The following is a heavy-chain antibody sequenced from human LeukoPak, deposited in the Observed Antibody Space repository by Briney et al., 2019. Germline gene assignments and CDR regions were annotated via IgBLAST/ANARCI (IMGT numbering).Heavy chain of an antibody. V-gene: IGHV1-8*01. CDR1: GYTFTSYD. Sequence: ASVKVSCKASGYTFTSYDINWVRQATGLGLEWMGWMNPNSGNTGYAQRFQGRVTMTRNTSISTAYMELSSLRSEDTAVYYCARGSEGGVTMVRGAVPDYDYWGQGTLVTVSS. J-gene: IGHJ4*02. CDR2: MNPNSGNT. D-gene: IGHD3-10*01. CDR3: ARGSEGGVTMVRGAVPDYDY.